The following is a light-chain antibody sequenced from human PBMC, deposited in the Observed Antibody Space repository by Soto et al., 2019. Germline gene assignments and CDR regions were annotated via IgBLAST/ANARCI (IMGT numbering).Light chain of an antibody. CDR1: ERIGNY. Sequence: EVVLTQSPATLSLSPGERATLSCRASERIGNYLAWYQQKLGQAPKLLIYDASHRAIGIPGRFSGDGSGTDFTLSISSLEPEDFAVYYCQWRSDWPPRLIFGGVTKVEIK. V-gene: IGKV3-11*01. J-gene: IGKJ4*01. CDR2: DAS. CDR3: QWRSDWPPRLI.